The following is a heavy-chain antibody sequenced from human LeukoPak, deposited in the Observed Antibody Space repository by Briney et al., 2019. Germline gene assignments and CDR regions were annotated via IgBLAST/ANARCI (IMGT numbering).Heavy chain of an antibody. CDR3: ASTSPYYDYVWGSYRFDY. D-gene: IGHD3-16*02. CDR1: GFTFSSYS. J-gene: IGHJ4*02. Sequence: TGGSLRLSCAASGFTFSSYSMNWVRQAPGKGLEWVSYISSSSSTIYYADSVKGRFTISRDNAKNSLYLQMNSLRAEDTAVYYCASTSPYYDYVWGSYRFDYWGQGTLVTVSS. CDR2: ISSSSSTI. V-gene: IGHV3-48*04.